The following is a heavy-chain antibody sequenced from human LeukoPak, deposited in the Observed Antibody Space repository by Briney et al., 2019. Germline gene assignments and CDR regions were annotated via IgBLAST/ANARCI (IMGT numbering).Heavy chain of an antibody. D-gene: IGHD3-9*01. Sequence: ASVNASFQASGYPFTCYLLHWVRPAPGQGTGWMGWIKPNSGGTNYAQKFQGRVTMTRDTSISTAFMELSRLRSDDTAVDYCARVRIRYLFQGFYYYYCMDVWGQGTTVTVSS. CDR2: IKPNSGGT. V-gene: IGHV1-2*02. CDR1: GYPFTCYL. CDR3: ARVRIRYLFQGFYYYYCMDV. J-gene: IGHJ6*02.